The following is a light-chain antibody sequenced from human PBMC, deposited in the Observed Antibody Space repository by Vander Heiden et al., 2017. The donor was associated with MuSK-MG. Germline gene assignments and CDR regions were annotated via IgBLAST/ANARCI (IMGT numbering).Light chain of an antibody. Sequence: DIQMTQSPSSLSASVGDRVTITCRASQSISRYLNWYQQKPGKAPKLLIYAASSLQSGVPSRFSGSGSGTDFTLSISMLQPEDFATYFSQQSDSTPLTFGGGTKVEIK. V-gene: IGKV1-39*01. CDR2: AAS. CDR3: QQSDSTPLT. CDR1: QSISRY. J-gene: IGKJ4*01.